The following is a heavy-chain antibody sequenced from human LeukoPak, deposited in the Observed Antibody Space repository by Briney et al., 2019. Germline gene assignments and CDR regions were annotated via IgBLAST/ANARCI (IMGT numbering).Heavy chain of an antibody. CDR3: ARVGAYDSISLDAFDI. Sequence: ASVKVSCKASGYTFTGYYMHWVRQAPEQGLEWMGWINPNSGGTNYAQKFQGGVTMTRDTSISTAYMELSRLRSDDTAVYYCARVGAYDSISLDAFDIWGQGTMVTVSS. D-gene: IGHD3-22*01. J-gene: IGHJ3*02. V-gene: IGHV1-2*02. CDR2: INPNSGGT. CDR1: GYTFTGYY.